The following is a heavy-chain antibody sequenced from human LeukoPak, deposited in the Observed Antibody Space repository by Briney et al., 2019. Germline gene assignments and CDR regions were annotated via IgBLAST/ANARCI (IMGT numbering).Heavy chain of an antibody. CDR1: GFTFSSYW. CDR2: IKQDGSEK. D-gene: IGHD3-22*01. Sequence: GGSLRLSCAASGFTFSSYWMSWVSQAPGKGLEWVANIKQDGSEKYYVDSVKGRFTISRDNAKNSLYLQMNSLRAEDTAVYYCASAIVVVNGPGDCFDYWGQGTLVTVSS. V-gene: IGHV3-7*01. CDR3: ASAIVVVNGPGDCFDY. J-gene: IGHJ4*02.